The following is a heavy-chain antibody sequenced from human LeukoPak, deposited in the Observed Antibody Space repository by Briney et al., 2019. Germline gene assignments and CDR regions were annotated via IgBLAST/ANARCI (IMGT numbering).Heavy chain of an antibody. CDR2: VYYTGST. CDR1: GGYISSYY. CDR3: AGEAVAGTNAEYFQH. Sequence: SETLSLTCTVSGGYISSYYWSWIRQPPGEGLEWIGYVYYTGSTNYNPSLKSRVTISVDTSKNQFSLKLSSVTAADTAVYYCAGEAVAGTNAEYFQHWGQGTLVTVSS. J-gene: IGHJ1*01. V-gene: IGHV4-59*12. D-gene: IGHD6-19*01.